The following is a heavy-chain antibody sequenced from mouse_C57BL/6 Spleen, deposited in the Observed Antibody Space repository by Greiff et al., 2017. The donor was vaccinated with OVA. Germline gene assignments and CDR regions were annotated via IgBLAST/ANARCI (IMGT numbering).Heavy chain of an antibody. J-gene: IGHJ4*01. CDR3: ARTGGTNAMDY. D-gene: IGHD2-14*01. CDR2: LYPGDGDT. CDR1: GYAFSSSW. V-gene: IGHV1-82*01. Sequence: VQLQQSGPELVKPGASVKISCKASGYAFSSSWMNWVKQRPGKGLEWIGRLYPGDGDTTYNGKFKGKATLTADKSSSTAYMQLSSLTSEDSAVYFCARTGGTNAMDYWGQGTSVTVSS.